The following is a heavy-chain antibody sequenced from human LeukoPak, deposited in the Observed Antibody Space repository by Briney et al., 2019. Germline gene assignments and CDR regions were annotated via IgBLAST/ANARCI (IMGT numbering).Heavy chain of an antibody. CDR1: GFTFSTSA. Sequence: GGSLRLSCAASGFTFSTSAMDWVRQAPGRGLEWVSSISSSGSYLYYADSLKGRFTISRDNAKNSLFLQLNSLRAEDTALYYCARGIFGVANPVDYWGQGHLVTVSS. J-gene: IGHJ4*02. D-gene: IGHD3-3*01. CDR3: ARGIFGVANPVDY. CDR2: ISSSGSYL. V-gene: IGHV3-21*01.